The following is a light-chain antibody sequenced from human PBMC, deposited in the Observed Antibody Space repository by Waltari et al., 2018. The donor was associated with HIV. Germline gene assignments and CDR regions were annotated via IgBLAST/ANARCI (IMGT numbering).Light chain of an antibody. V-gene: IGLV2-14*03. J-gene: IGLJ1*01. Sequence: QSALTQPASVSGSPGQSITISCTGTSGDIGGYNYVSWYQQHPGKAPKLMISDVSHRPSGVSNRFSGSKSGNTASLTISGLQAEDEADYYCSSYTSSSTLGVFGSGTKVTVL. CDR2: DVS. CDR1: SGDIGGYNY. CDR3: SSYTSSSTLGV.